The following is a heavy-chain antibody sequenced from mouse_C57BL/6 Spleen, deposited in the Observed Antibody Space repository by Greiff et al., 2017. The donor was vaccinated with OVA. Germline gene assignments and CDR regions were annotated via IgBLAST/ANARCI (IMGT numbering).Heavy chain of an antibody. Sequence: EVKLMESGPGLVKPSQSLSLTCSVTGYSITSGYYWNWIRQFPGNKLEWMGYISYDGSNNYNPSLKNRISITRDTSKNQFFLKLNSVTTEDTATYYCARDDYDGLDYWGQGTTLTVSS. J-gene: IGHJ2*01. V-gene: IGHV3-6*01. CDR3: ARDDYDGLDY. CDR2: ISYDGSN. D-gene: IGHD2-4*01. CDR1: GYSITSGYY.